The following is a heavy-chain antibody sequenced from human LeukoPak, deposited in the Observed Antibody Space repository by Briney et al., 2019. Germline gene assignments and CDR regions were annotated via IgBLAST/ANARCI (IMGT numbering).Heavy chain of an antibody. CDR2: ISFGSSTI. CDR1: GFTFSSYE. V-gene: IGHV3-48*03. Sequence: GGSLRLSCAASGFTFSSYEMNWVRQAPGKGLEWVSYISFGSSTIYYADSVKGRFTISRDNAKNSLYLQMNSLRAEDTAMYYCARERGYSSSAFEIWGQGTMVTVSS. D-gene: IGHD5-18*01. J-gene: IGHJ3*02. CDR3: ARERGYSSSAFEI.